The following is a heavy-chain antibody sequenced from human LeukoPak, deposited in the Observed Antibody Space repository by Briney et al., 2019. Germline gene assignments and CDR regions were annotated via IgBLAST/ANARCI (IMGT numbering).Heavy chain of an antibody. V-gene: IGHV3-23*01. CDR2: ISGSGGST. D-gene: IGHD3-16*02. Sequence: RGSLRLSCAASGFTFSSYAMSWVRQAPGKGLEWVSAISGSGGSTYYADSVKGRFTISRDNSKNTLYLQMNSLRAEDTAVYYCAKRMRLGELSLYNYYYYGMDVWGKGTTVTVSS. CDR1: GFTFSSYA. J-gene: IGHJ6*04. CDR3: AKRMRLGELSLYNYYYYGMDV.